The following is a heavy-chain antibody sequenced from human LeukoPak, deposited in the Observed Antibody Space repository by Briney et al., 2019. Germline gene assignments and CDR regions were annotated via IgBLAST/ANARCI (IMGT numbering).Heavy chain of an antibody. CDR2: IYPGDSDT. CDR1: GYXFTTYW. J-gene: IGHJ4*02. D-gene: IGHD2-2*01. Sequence: GESLKISCNGSGYXFTTYWISWVRQMPGKGLEWMGRIYPGDSDTRYSPSFQGQVTISVDKSVSAAYLQWSSLKASDTAMYYCASPPTRECSSISCPLSYWGQGTLVTVSS. CDR3: ASPPTRECSSISCPLSY. V-gene: IGHV5-51*01.